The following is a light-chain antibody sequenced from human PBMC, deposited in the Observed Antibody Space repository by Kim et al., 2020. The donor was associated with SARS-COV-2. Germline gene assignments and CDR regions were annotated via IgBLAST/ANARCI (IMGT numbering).Light chain of an antibody. CDR1: QSVLYSSNNKNY. V-gene: IGKV4-1*01. J-gene: IGKJ2*01. Sequence: DIVMTQSPDSLAVSLGERATINCKSSQSVLYSSNNKNYLAWYQQKPGQPPKLLISWASTRDSGVPDRFIGSGSVTDFTLTISSLQAEDVAVYYCQQYYNAPYTFGQGTKLEI. CDR3: QQYYNAPYT. CDR2: WAS.